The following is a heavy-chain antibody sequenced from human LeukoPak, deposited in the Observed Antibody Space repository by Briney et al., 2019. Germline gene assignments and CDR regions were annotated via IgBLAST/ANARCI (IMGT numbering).Heavy chain of an antibody. CDR2: ISGSGGRT. D-gene: IGHD3-22*01. CDR3: AKTYDSSGYYWFDP. J-gene: IGHJ5*02. V-gene: IGHV3-23*01. CDR1: GITFSSYG. Sequence: GGSLRLSCAASGITFSSYGMSWVRQAPGKGLEWVSEISGSGGRTHYADSVKGRFSISRDNSKNTLYLQMNSLRAEDTAVYYCAKTYDSSGYYWFDPWGQGTLVTVSS.